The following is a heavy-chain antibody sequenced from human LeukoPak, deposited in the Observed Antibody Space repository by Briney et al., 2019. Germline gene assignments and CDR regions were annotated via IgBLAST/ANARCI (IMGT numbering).Heavy chain of an antibody. Sequence: GGSLRLSXAASGFTFSSYGMHWVRQAPGKGLEWVAFIRYDGSNKYYADSVKGRFTISRDNSKNTLYLQMNSLRAEDTAVYYCAKGGVPAAILGYWGQGTLVTVSS. CDR3: AKGGVPAAILGY. CDR2: IRYDGSNK. CDR1: GFTFSSYG. V-gene: IGHV3-30*02. D-gene: IGHD2-2*02. J-gene: IGHJ4*02.